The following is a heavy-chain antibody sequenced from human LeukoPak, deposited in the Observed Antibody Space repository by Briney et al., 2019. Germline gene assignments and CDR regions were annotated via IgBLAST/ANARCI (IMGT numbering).Heavy chain of an antibody. J-gene: IGHJ5*02. CDR1: GGTLSSYA. D-gene: IGHD2-2*01. CDR2: INPNSGGT. V-gene: IGHV1-2*02. CDR3: ARGGCSSTSCPTGFDP. Sequence: ASVKVSCKASGGTLSSYAISWARQAPGQGLEWMGRINPNSGGTNYAQKFQGRVTMTRDTSISTAYMELSRLRSDDTAVYYCARGGCSSTSCPTGFDPWGQGTLVTVSS.